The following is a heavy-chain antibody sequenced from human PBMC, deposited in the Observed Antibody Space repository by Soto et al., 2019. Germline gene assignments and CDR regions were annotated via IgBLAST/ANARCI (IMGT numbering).Heavy chain of an antibody. D-gene: IGHD6-13*01. Sequence: ASVKVSCKASGYTFTGYYMHWVRQAPGQGLEWMGWINPNSGGTNDAQKFQGRATMTRDTSISTAYMELSRLRSNDTDVYYCARDRYSSSWPDAFDIWGQGTMVTVSS. CDR2: INPNSGGT. CDR1: GYTFTGYY. J-gene: IGHJ3*02. V-gene: IGHV1-2*02. CDR3: ARDRYSSSWPDAFDI.